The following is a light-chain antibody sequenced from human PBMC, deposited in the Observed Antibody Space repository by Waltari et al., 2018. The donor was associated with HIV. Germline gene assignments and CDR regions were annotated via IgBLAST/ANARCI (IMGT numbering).Light chain of an antibody. CDR3: QQYYSIPYT. Sequence: DIVMTQSPDSLAVSMGERATINCKSSQSVLYSTNNKNYLAWYQQRPGHPPQLLIYWASTRESGVPDRFSGSGSGTDFTLTISSLQAEDVAVYYCQQYYSIPYTFGQGTKLEIK. J-gene: IGKJ2*01. CDR1: QSVLYSTNNKNY. V-gene: IGKV4-1*01. CDR2: WAS.